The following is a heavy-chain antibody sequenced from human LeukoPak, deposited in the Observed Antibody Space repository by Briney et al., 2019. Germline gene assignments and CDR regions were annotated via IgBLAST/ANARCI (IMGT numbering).Heavy chain of an antibody. J-gene: IGHJ4*01. CDR2: ISGSGGST. CDR1: GFTFSSYA. CDR3: ANHDYGDYEGFDY. D-gene: IGHD4-17*01. Sequence: PGGSLRLSCAASGFTFSSYAMSWVRQAPGKGLEWVSAISGSGGSTYYADSVKGRFTISRDNSKNTLYLQMNSLRAEDTAVYYCANHDYGDYEGFDYWGHGTLVTVSS. V-gene: IGHV3-23*01.